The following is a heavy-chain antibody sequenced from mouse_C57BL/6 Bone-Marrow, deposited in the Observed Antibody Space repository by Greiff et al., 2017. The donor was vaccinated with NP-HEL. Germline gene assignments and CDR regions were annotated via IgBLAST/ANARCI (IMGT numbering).Heavy chain of an antibody. V-gene: IGHV1-26*01. CDR1: GYTFTDYY. Sequence: EVQLQQSGPELVKPGASVKISCKASGYTFTDYYMNWVKQSHGKSLEWIGDINPNNGGTSYNQKFKGKATLTVDKSSSTAYMELRSLTSEDSAVYYCARLGDGYYYYYAMDYWGQGTSVTVSS. J-gene: IGHJ4*01. CDR3: ARLGDGYYYYYAMDY. D-gene: IGHD2-3*01. CDR2: INPNNGGT.